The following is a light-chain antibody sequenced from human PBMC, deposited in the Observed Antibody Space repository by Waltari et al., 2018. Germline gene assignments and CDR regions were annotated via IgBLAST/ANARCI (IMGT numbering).Light chain of an antibody. CDR3: HQSSLLPLT. Sequence: EIVLTQSPDFQSVTPKEKVTITCRASQSIGTRLPWYQQKPDQSPKLLFKYASQSISGVPSRFSGSGSGTDFTLTIDSLEPEDAAVYYCHQSSLLPLTFGGGTKVEIK. CDR2: YAS. V-gene: IGKV6D-21*02. CDR1: QSIGTR. J-gene: IGKJ4*01.